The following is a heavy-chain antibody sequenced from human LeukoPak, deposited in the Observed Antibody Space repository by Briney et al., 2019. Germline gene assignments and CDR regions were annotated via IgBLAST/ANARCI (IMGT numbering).Heavy chain of an antibody. Sequence: ASVKVSCKASGYTFTTYYMHWVRQAPGQGLEWMGWINPNSGGTNYAQKFQGRVTMTRDTSISTAYMELSRLRSDDTAVYYCARIERVFRDAFDIWGQGTMVTVSS. CDR3: ARIERVFRDAFDI. V-gene: IGHV1-2*02. D-gene: IGHD2-21*01. CDR1: GYTFTTYY. J-gene: IGHJ3*02. CDR2: INPNSGGT.